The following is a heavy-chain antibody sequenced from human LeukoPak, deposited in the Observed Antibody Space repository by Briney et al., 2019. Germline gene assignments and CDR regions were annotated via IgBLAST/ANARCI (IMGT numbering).Heavy chain of an antibody. J-gene: IGHJ4*02. CDR3: ARGGSGYDPFDY. Sequence: SETLSLTCTVSGGSIRSSYYYWGWIRQPPGKGLEWIGSIYDSGSTYYNPSLKSRVTISVDTSKNQFSLKLNSVTAADTAVYYCARGGSGYDPFDYWGQGTLVTVSS. D-gene: IGHD5-12*01. V-gene: IGHV4-39*01. CDR2: IYDSGST. CDR1: GGSIRSSYYY.